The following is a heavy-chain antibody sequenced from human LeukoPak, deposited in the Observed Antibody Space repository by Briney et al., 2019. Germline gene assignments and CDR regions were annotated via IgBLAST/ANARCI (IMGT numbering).Heavy chain of an antibody. J-gene: IGHJ3*02. CDR3: PRSRADYYDSSGSDDAFDI. D-gene: IGHD3-22*01. V-gene: IGHV4-31*03. CDR1: GGSISSGGYY. Sequence: PQTLSLTCTVSGGSISSGGYYWSWIRQHPGKGLEWIGYIYYSGSTYYNPSLKSRVTISVDTSKNQFSLKLSSVTAADTAVYYCPRSRADYYDSSGSDDAFDIWGQGTMVTVSS. CDR2: IYYSGST.